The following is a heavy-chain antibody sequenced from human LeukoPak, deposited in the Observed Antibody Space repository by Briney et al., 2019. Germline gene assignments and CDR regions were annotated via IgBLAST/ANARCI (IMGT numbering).Heavy chain of an antibody. D-gene: IGHD2-21*02. CDR1: GYTFTNYY. J-gene: IGHJ4*02. CDR2: IKVSGGST. Sequence: ASVKVSCRASGYTFTNYYMHWVRQAPGQGFEWMGIIKVSGGSTSYAQKFQGRVTMARDTSTSTVYMELRSLRSEDTAVYYCARGGGDDSAAPSDFWGQGALVTVSS. CDR3: ARGGGDDSAAPSDF. V-gene: IGHV1-46*01.